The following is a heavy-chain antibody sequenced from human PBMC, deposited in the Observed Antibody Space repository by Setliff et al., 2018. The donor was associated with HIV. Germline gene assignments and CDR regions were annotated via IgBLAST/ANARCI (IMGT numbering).Heavy chain of an antibody. CDR3: ARRSIVGSTRGYYYYALDV. J-gene: IGHJ6*02. Sequence: LSLTCTASGGSINNYFWSWIRQAPGKGLEWLGYIYISGTTNYNPSLKGRVTMFLDTSKNQFSLKLTSVTAADTAVYYCARRSIVGSTRGYYYYALDVWGQGTTVTVSS. V-gene: IGHV4-4*08. CDR2: IYISGTT. D-gene: IGHD1-26*01. CDR1: GGSINNYF.